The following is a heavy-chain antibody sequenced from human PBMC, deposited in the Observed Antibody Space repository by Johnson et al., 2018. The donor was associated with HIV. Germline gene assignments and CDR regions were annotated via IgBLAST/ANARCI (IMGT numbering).Heavy chain of an antibody. Sequence: QVQLVESGGGVVQPGSLRLSCAASGFTFSSYGMHWVRQAPGKGLEWVAVIWYDGSNKYYADSVKGRFTISRDNSKNTLYLQMNSLRAEDTAVYYCAKAREYDSTGHDAFDIWGQGTMVTVSS. CDR3: AKAREYDSTGHDAFDI. V-gene: IGHV3-33*06. D-gene: IGHD3-22*01. CDR1: GFTFSSYG. J-gene: IGHJ3*02. CDR2: IWYDGSNK.